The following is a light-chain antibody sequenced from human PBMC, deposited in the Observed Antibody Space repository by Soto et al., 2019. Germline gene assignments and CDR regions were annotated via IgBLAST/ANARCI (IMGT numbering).Light chain of an antibody. J-gene: IGKJ1*01. Sequence: IHMTQSPSSLSASLGDIVTITFRASQSISSYLNWYQQKPGKAPKLLIYAASSLQSGVPSRFSGSGSGTDFTLTISSLQPEDFATYYCQQSYSTPVTFGQGTKVDI. CDR2: AAS. CDR1: QSISSY. V-gene: IGKV1-39*01. CDR3: QQSYSTPVT.